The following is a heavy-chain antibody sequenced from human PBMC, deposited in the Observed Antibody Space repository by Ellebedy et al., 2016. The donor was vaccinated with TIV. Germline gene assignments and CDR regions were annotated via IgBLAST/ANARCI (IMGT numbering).Heavy chain of an antibody. CDR2: IDWDGDK. V-gene: IGHV2-70*01. J-gene: IGHJ3*01. Sequence: SGPTLVKPTQTLTLTCTFSGFSLTTSGMCVTWIRQAPGKALEWLALIDWDGDKYYNMSLKTRLTISKDTSQNQVVLTMTNMGHEDTATYFCARMGTRYTNNWYGGALDFWGQGAIVTVSS. CDR3: ARMGTRYTNNWYGGALDF. CDR1: GFSLTTSGMC. D-gene: IGHD3-16*02.